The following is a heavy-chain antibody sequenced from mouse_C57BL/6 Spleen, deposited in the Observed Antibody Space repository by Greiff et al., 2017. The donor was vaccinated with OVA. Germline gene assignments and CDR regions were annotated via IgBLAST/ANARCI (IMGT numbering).Heavy chain of an antibody. CDR2: ISYDGSN. CDR1: GYSITSGYY. V-gene: IGHV3-6*01. D-gene: IGHD4-1*01. Sequence: VQLKESGPGLVKPSQSLSLTCSVTGYSITSGYYWNWIRQFPGNKLEWMGYISYDGSNNYNPSLKNRISITRDTSKNQFFLKLNSVTTEDTATYYCARDWDEYYYAMDYWGQGTSVTVSS. J-gene: IGHJ4*01. CDR3: ARDWDEYYYAMDY.